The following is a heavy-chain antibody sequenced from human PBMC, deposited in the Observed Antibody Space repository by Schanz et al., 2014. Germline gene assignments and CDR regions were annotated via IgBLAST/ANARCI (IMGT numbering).Heavy chain of an antibody. CDR2: INPSGGTT. CDR1: GYSFTSYY. Sequence: QVQLVQSGAEVKKPGASVKVSCKAFGYSFTSYYIHWVRQAPGQGLEWMATINPSGGTTSHAQKFQGRVTFTADKSTSTAFLEVNSLRSEDTAVYYCARTGYDPSLTHWGQGTLVTVSS. V-gene: IGHV1-46*03. D-gene: IGHD5-12*01. J-gene: IGHJ4*02. CDR3: ARTGYDPSLTH.